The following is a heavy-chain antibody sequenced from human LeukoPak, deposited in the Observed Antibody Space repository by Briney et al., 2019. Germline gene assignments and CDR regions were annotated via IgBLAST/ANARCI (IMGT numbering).Heavy chain of an antibody. CDR1: GGSISSYY. J-gene: IGHJ2*01. CDR2: IYSSGST. CDR3: ARTKITMIVPSYFDL. Sequence: SETLSLTCTVSGGSISSYYWSWIRQPPGKGLEWIGRIYSSGSTNYNPSLKSRVTISVDTSKNQFSLKLSSVTAADTAVYYCARTKITMIVPSYFDLWGRGTLVTVSS. V-gene: IGHV4-59*01. D-gene: IGHD3-22*01.